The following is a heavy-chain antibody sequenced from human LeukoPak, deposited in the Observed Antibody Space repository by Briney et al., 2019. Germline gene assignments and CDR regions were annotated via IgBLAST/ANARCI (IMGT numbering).Heavy chain of an antibody. V-gene: IGHV3-23*01. CDR3: AKDGWFFGGLSESIYMDV. Sequence: GGSLRLSCAASGFTFSSYAMSWVRQAPGKGLEWVSAISGSGGSTYYADSVKGRFTISRDNSKNTLYLQMNSLRAEDTAVYYCAKDGWFFGGLSESIYMDVWGKGTTVTVS. D-gene: IGHD3-10*01. J-gene: IGHJ6*03. CDR1: GFTFSSYA. CDR2: ISGSGGST.